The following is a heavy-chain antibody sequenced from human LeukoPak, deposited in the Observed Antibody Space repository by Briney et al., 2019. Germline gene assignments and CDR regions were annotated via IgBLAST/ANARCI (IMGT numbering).Heavy chain of an antibody. Sequence: SETLSLTCTVSGGSISWSWIRQPPGKGLEWIGYLSYSGSTNYNPSLRSRVTMSLDTSKSQFSLKLTSVTAADTAVYYCARFMNDSSGYNWFDPWGQGPLVPVSS. J-gene: IGHJ5*02. D-gene: IGHD3-22*01. V-gene: IGHV4-59*01. CDR1: GGSIS. CDR2: LSYSGST. CDR3: ARFMNDSSGYNWFDP.